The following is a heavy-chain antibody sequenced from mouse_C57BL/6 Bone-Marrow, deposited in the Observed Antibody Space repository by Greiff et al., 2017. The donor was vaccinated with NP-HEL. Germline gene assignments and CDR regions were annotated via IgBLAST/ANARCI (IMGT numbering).Heavy chain of an antibody. J-gene: IGHJ3*01. CDR2: ISNGGGST. CDR1: GFTFSDYY. CDR3: ARHDGNYFAY. Sequence: EVKVVESGGGLVQPGGSLKLSCAASGFTFSDYYMYWVRQTPEKRLEWVAYISNGGGSTYYPDTVKGRFTISRDNAKNTLYLQMSRLKSEDTAMYYCARHDGNYFAYWGQGTLVTVSA. D-gene: IGHD2-1*01. V-gene: IGHV5-12*01.